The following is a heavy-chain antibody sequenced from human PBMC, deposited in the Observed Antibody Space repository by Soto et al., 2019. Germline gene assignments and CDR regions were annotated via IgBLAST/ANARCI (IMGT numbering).Heavy chain of an antibody. V-gene: IGHV3-11*06. CDR3: VRDLYGSGTSLRGWFDP. J-gene: IGHJ5*02. CDR1: GFTFSDYY. Sequence: QEQLVESGGGWVKPGGSLRLSCAASGFTFSDYYIAWIRQAPGKGLEWISYISSTGIYKRYADSVKGRFTIARDNANNSMVIQMSSLRADDTAVYYCVRDLYGSGTSLRGWFDPWGQGTLVTVSS. CDR2: ISSTGIYK. D-gene: IGHD3-10*01.